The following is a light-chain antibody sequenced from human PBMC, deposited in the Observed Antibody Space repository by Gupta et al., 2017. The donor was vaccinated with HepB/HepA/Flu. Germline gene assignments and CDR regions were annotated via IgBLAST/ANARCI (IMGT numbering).Light chain of an antibody. J-gene: IGLJ3*02. CDR3: QVWDITSGV. V-gene: IGLV3-21*02. CDR1: SIGSER. Sequence: SYVLTQPPSVSVAPGQTARIICRGNSIGSERVHWYQQKPGQAPVLVVYDDSERPSGIPERFSGSNSGNTATLIISRVEAGDQADYYCQVWDITSGVFGGGTRLTVL. CDR2: DDS.